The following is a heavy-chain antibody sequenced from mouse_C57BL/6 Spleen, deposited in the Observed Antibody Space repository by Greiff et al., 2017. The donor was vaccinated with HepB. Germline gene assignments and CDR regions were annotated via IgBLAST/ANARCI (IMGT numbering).Heavy chain of an antibody. CDR3: ARALYYAMDY. V-gene: IGHV1-82*01. J-gene: IGHJ4*01. CDR1: GYAFSSSW. Sequence: QVQLQQSGPELVKPGASVKISFKASGYAFSSSWMNWVKQRPGKGLEWIGRIYPGDGDTNYNGKFKGKATLTADKSSSTAYMQLSSLTSEDSAVYFCARALYYAMDYWGQGTSVTVSS. CDR2: IYPGDGDT.